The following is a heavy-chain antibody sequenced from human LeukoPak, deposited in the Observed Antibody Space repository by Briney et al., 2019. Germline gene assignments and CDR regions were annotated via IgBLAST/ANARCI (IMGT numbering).Heavy chain of an antibody. CDR2: INPNSGGT. D-gene: IGHD6-6*01. J-gene: IGHJ5*02. CDR3: ARARPYSSSSPWFDP. Sequence: ASVKVSCKASGYTFTGYYMHWVRQAPGQGLEWMGWINPNSGGTNYAQKFQGRVTMTRDTSISTAYMELSRLRSDDTAVYYCARARPYSSSSPWFDPWGQGTLVTVSS. CDR1: GYTFTGYY. V-gene: IGHV1-2*02.